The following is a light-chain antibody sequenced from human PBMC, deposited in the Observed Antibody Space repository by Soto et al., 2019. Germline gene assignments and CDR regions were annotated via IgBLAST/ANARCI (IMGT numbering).Light chain of an antibody. Sequence: QSVLTQPPSVSGAPGQRVTISRTGSSSNIGAGYGVHWYQRLPGAAPKLLIYGNKNRPSGVPDRFSGSKSGTSASLVITDLQTEDEADYYCQSYDTRLSGPVVFGGGTQLTVL. J-gene: IGLJ2*01. V-gene: IGLV1-40*01. CDR2: GNK. CDR3: QSYDTRLSGPVV. CDR1: SSNIGAGYG.